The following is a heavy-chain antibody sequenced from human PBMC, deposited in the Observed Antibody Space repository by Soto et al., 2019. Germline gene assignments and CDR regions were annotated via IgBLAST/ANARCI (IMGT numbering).Heavy chain of an antibody. J-gene: IGHJ4*02. V-gene: IGHV3-23*01. CDR2: ISGGDGSP. CDR1: GFTFSSYS. Sequence: GGSPRLSCVASGFTFSSYSMTWVRQAPGKGLEWVSAISGGDGSPSYADSVKGRFTISRDNSKNTLYLHMNSLRADDTAAYYCAKWHTYNYDSLAFSGFHCWGQGTHVTVSS. D-gene: IGHD3-16*01. CDR3: AKWHTYNYDSLAFSGFHC.